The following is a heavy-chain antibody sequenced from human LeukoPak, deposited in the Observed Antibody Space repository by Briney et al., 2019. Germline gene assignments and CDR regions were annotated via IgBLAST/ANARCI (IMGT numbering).Heavy chain of an antibody. CDR3: AKEPDYGDYFDY. J-gene: IGHJ4*02. CDR1: GFTFSSYA. D-gene: IGHD4-17*01. CDR2: ISGSGGST. V-gene: IGHV3-23*01. Sequence: GGSLRLSCAASGFTFSSYAMSWVRRAPGKGLVWVSAISGSGGSTYYADSVKGRFTISRDNSKNTLYLQMNSLGAEDTAVYYCAKEPDYGDYFDYWGQGTLVTVSS.